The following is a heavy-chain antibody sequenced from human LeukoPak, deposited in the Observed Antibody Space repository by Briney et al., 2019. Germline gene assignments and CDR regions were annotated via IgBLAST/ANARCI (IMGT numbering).Heavy chain of an antibody. CDR3: AKDIKGPLVAAAGYFQH. V-gene: IGHV3-9*01. CDR1: GFTFDDYA. D-gene: IGHD6-13*01. J-gene: IGHJ1*01. Sequence: PGRSLRLSCAASGFTFDDYAMHWVRQAPGKGLEWASGISWNSGSIGYADSVKGRFTISRDNAKNSLYLQMNSLRAEDTALYYCAKDIKGPLVAAAGYFQHWGQGTLVTVSS. CDR2: ISWNSGSI.